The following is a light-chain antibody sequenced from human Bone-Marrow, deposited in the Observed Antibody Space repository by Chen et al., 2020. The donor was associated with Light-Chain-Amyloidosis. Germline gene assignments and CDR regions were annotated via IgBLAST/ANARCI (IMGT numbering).Light chain of an antibody. CDR2: RDT. J-gene: IGLJ2*01. CDR1: DLPTKY. CDR3: QAADSSGTYEVI. V-gene: IGLV3-25*03. Sequence: SYELTQPPSVSVSPGQTARLTCSGDDLPTKYVYWYQPKPGQAPVLGIHRDTARRSGISERFSGSSAGTTATLTISGVQAEDEADYHCQAADSSGTYEVIFGGGTKLTVL.